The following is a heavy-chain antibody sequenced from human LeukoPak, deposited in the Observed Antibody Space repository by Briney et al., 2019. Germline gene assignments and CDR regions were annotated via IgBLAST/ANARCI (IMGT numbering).Heavy chain of an antibody. CDR2: IIPIFGTA. D-gene: IGHD2-2*01. CDR3: ARGGLVVGVSNWFDP. V-gene: IGHV1-69*05. Sequence: APVKVSCKASGGTFSSYAISWVRQAPGQGLEWMGRIIPIFGTANYAQKFQGRVTITTDESTSTAYMELSSLRSEDTAVYYCARGGLVVGVSNWFDPWGQGTLVTVSS. CDR1: GGTFSSYA. J-gene: IGHJ5*02.